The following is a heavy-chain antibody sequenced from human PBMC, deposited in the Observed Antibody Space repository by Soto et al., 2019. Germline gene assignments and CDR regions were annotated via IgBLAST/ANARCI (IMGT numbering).Heavy chain of an antibody. D-gene: IGHD1-1*01. CDR2: ISYDGSNK. Sequence: QVQLVESGGGVVQPGRSLRLSCAASGFTFSSYGMHWVRQAPGKGLEWVAVISYDGSNKYYADSVKGRFTISRDNSKNTLYLQMNSLRAEDTAVYYCAKTTPREYFDYWGQGTLVTVSS. J-gene: IGHJ4*02. V-gene: IGHV3-30*18. CDR1: GFTFSSYG. CDR3: AKTTPREYFDY.